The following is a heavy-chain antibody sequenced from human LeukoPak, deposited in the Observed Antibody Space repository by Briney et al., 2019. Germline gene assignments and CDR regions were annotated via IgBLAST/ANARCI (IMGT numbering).Heavy chain of an antibody. CDR2: IYYTGNT. D-gene: IGHD3-10*01. CDR1: GDSISTSKSY. J-gene: IGHJ4*02. CDR3: ARDRRSEGGVRASFDY. Sequence: SETLSLTCTVSGDSISTSKSYWGWIRQPPLKGLEWIGSIYYTGNTYYNASLKSRVTISVDTSKNQFSLKLSSVTAADTAVYYCARDRRSEGGVRASFDYWGQGTLVTVSS. V-gene: IGHV4-39*07.